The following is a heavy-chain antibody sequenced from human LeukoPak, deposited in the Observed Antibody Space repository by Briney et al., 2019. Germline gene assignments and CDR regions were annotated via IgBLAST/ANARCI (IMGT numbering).Heavy chain of an antibody. CDR3: AREEKVAFDY. J-gene: IGHJ4*02. CDR2: ISSSSSYI. V-gene: IGHV3-21*01. Sequence: GGSLRLSSAASGFTFSSYSMNWVRQAPGKGLEWVSSISSSSSYIYYADSVKGRFTISRDNAKNSLYLQMNSLRAEDTAVYYCAREEKVAFDYWGQGTLVTVSS. D-gene: IGHD2-21*01. CDR1: GFTFSSYS.